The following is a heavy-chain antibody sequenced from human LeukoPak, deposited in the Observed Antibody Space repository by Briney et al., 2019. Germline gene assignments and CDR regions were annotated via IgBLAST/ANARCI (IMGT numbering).Heavy chain of an antibody. J-gene: IGHJ4*02. CDR1: GFTFSSYS. D-gene: IGHD6-19*01. V-gene: IGHV3-48*02. CDR3: ARVYRSGYSVDY. CDR2: ISSSSSYI. Sequence: GESLRLSCAVSGFTFSSYSIDWVRQAPGKGLEWVSYISSSSSYIYYADSVKGRFTISRDNDKNSVYLQMNSLRDEDTAVYYCARVYRSGYSVDYWGQGTLVTVSS.